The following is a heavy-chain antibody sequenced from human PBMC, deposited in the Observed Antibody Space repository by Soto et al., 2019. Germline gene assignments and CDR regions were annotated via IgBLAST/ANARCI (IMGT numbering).Heavy chain of an antibody. CDR1: GGTFSSYA. CDR3: ARLVPLTLSRTTNYGMDV. Sequence: SVKVSCKASGGTFSSYAISWVRQAPGQGXEWMGGIIPIFGTANYAQKFQGRVTITADKSTSTAYMELSSLRSEDTAVYYCARLVPLTLSRTTNYGMDVWGQGTTVTVSS. J-gene: IGHJ6*02. D-gene: IGHD1-7*01. CDR2: IIPIFGTA. V-gene: IGHV1-69*06.